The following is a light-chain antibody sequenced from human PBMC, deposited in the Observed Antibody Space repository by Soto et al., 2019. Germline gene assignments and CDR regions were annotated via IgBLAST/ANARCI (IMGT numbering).Light chain of an antibody. J-gene: IGKJ1*01. Sequence: DIQLTQSPSTLSSSLGDRATLSCRASQTVGERLAWYQHKPGQAPRLLVYDASNGEAGIPARFSGSGSGTEFTLTISSLQPDDFATYYCQQCKSWSRTFGQGTKVDIK. V-gene: IGKV1-5*01. CDR2: DAS. CDR3: QQCKSWSRT. CDR1: QTVGER.